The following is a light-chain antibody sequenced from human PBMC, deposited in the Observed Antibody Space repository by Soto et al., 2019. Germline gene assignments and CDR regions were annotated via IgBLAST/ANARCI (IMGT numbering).Light chain of an antibody. Sequence: DIQMTQSPSTVSTSVGDRVTITCRASQSISDWLAWYQQKPGKAPKLLIYKASNLESGVPSRFSGGGSGTDFTLSIRSLQPDDSATYYCQQYETYPWTFGQGTKVEI. CDR3: QQYETYPWT. J-gene: IGKJ1*01. CDR2: KAS. CDR1: QSISDW. V-gene: IGKV1-5*03.